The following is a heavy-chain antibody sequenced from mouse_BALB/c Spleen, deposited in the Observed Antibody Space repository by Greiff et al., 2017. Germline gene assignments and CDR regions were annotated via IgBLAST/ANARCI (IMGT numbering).Heavy chain of an antibody. CDR3: AREGSRGAWFAY. CDR2: ISSGSSTI. V-gene: IGHV5-17*02. D-gene: IGHD1-1*01. Sequence: EVKLMESGGGLVQPGGSRKLSCAASGFTFSSFGMHWVRQAPEKGLEWVAYISSGSSTIYYADTVKGRFTISRDNPKNTLFLQMTSLRSEDTAMYHCAREGSRGAWFAYWGQGTLVTVSA. J-gene: IGHJ3*01. CDR1: GFTFSSFG.